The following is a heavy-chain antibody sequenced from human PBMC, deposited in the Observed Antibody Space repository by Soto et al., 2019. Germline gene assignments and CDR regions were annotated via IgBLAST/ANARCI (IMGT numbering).Heavy chain of an antibody. J-gene: IGHJ4*02. V-gene: IGHV4-39*01. CDR3: ASPSDSSGYYPFVFDY. Sequence: PSETLSLTCTVSGGSISSSSYYWGWIRQPPGKGLEWIGSIYYSGSTYYNPSLKSRVTISVDTSKNQFSLKLSSVTAADTAVYYCASPSDSSGYYPFVFDYWGQGTLVTVSS. CDR1: GGSISSSSYY. D-gene: IGHD3-22*01. CDR2: IYYSGST.